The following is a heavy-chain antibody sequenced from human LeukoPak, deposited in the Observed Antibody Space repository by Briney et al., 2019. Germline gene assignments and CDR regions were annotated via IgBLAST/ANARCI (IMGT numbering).Heavy chain of an antibody. V-gene: IGHV4-39*02. CDR1: GGSISSSSYY. CDR2: IYYSGST. D-gene: IGHD3-16*02. J-gene: IGHJ4*02. Sequence: SETLSLTCTVSGGSISSSSYYWGWIRQPPGKGLEWIRSIYYSGSTYYNPSLKSRVTISVDTSKNQFSLKLSSVTAADTAVYYCAREVLSSPRGYFDYWGQGTLVTVSS. CDR3: AREVLSSPRGYFDY.